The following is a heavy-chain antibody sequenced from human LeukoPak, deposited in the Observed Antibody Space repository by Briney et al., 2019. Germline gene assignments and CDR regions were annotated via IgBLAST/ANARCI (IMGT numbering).Heavy chain of an antibody. Sequence: SETLSLTCTVSGGSIRSSYYYWGWIRQPPGKGLEWIGSIYDSGSTYYNPSLKSRVTISVDTSKNQFSLKLNSVTAADTAVYYCARVSRGGDAFDIWGQGTMVTVSS. V-gene: IGHV4-39*01. J-gene: IGHJ3*02. CDR2: IYDSGST. CDR1: GGSIRSSYYY. CDR3: ARVSRGGDAFDI. D-gene: IGHD3-10*01.